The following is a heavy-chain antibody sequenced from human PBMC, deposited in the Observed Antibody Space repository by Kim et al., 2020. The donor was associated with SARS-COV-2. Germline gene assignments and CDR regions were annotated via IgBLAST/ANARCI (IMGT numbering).Heavy chain of an antibody. J-gene: IGHJ6*02. D-gene: IGHD3-3*01. Sequence: GGSLRLSCAASGFTFSDYYMSWIRQAPGKGLEWVSYISSSGSTIYYADSVKGRFTISRDNAKNSLYLQMNSLRAEDTAVYYCARYQADDFWSGYYARGMDVWGQGTTVTVSS. CDR1: GFTFSDYY. CDR3: ARYQADDFWSGYYARGMDV. CDR2: ISSSGSTI. V-gene: IGHV3-11*01.